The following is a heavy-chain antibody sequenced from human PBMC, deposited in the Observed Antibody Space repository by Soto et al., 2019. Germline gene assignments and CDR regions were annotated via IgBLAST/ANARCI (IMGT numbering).Heavy chain of an antibody. CDR2: TFSSYGTA. CDR3: ARDRGHSSGYYPYWFDP. V-gene: IGHV1-69*01. Sequence: GGTFSSYGTANYAQKFQARVTITADESTSTAYMELSSLRSEDTAMYYCARDRGHSSGYYPYWFDPWGQGTLVTVAS. D-gene: IGHD3-22*01. J-gene: IGHJ5*02.